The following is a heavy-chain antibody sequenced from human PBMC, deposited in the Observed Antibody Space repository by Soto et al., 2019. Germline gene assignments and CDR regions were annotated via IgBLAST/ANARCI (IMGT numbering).Heavy chain of an antibody. CDR2: IIPIFGTA. CDR1: GGTFSSYA. Sequence: SVKVSCKASGGTFSSYAISWVRQAPGQGLEWMGGIIPIFGTANYAQKFQGRVTITADESTSTAYMELSSLRSEDTAVYYCARLPRSGYYDSSGYYHDDYWGQ. J-gene: IGHJ4*01. D-gene: IGHD3-22*01. V-gene: IGHV1-69*13. CDR3: ARLPRSGYYDSSGYYHDDY.